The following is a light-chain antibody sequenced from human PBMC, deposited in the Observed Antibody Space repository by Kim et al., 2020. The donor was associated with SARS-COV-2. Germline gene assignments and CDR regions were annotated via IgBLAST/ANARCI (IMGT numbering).Light chain of an antibody. CDR3: QQYDNWPRT. J-gene: IGKJ1*01. CDR2: DAS. Sequence: TVMTQSPATLSVSPGERATLSCRASQSVSSKLVWYQQKLGQAPRLLIYDASTRATGIPARFSGSGSGTEFTLTISSLQSEDFAIYYCQQYDNWPRTFGQGTKVDIK. CDR1: QSVSSK. V-gene: IGKV3-15*01.